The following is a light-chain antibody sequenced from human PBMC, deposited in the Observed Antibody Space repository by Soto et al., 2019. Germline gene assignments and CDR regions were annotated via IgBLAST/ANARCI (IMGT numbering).Light chain of an antibody. Sequence: DIQMSQSPSSRSACVGDRVTITLRASQTIRSWLAWYQQHPGKAPKLLIYKASTLKSGVPSRFSGSGAGTEFTLTSSSLQPDDFATYYCQHYNSYSEAFGQGTKVDIK. J-gene: IGKJ1*01. CDR3: QHYNSYSEA. V-gene: IGKV1-5*03. CDR2: KAS. CDR1: QTIRSW.